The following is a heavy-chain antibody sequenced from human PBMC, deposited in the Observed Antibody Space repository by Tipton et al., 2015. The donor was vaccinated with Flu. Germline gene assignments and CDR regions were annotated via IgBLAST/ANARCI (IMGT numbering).Heavy chain of an antibody. CDR3: ARLVAYGAFDI. Sequence: TLSLTCIVSGGSISSYYWSWIRQPPGKGLEWIGYIYYSGSTNYNPSLKSRVTISVDTSKNQFSLKLSSVTAADTAVYYCARLVAYGAFDIWGQGTMVTVSS. CDR2: IYYSGST. V-gene: IGHV4-59*01. D-gene: IGHD2-8*02. CDR1: GGSISSYY. J-gene: IGHJ3*02.